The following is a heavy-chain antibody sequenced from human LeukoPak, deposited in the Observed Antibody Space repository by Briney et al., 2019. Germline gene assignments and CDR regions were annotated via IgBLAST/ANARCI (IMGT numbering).Heavy chain of an antibody. Sequence: SETLSLTCTVSGGSISSYYWNWIRQPPGKGLEWIGYIHYSGRTNYSPSLKSRVTISVDTSKNQFSLKLSSVTAADTAVYYCARNLPDYGDPALDYWGQGTLVTVSS. D-gene: IGHD4-17*01. J-gene: IGHJ4*02. CDR2: IHYSGRT. CDR1: GGSISSYY. V-gene: IGHV4-59*01. CDR3: ARNLPDYGDPALDY.